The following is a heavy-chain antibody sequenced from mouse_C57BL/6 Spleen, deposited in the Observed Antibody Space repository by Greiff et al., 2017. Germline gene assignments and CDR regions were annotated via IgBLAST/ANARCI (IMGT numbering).Heavy chain of an antibody. CDR3: ARDDGRGRWLLQFAY. J-gene: IGHJ3*01. CDR2: ISDGGSYT. D-gene: IGHD2-3*01. CDR1: GFTFSSYA. V-gene: IGHV5-4*01. Sequence: DVKLVESGGGLVKPGGSLKLSCAASGFTFSSYAMSWVRQTPEKRLAWVATISDGGSYTYYPDNVKGRFTISRDNAKNNLYLQMSHLKSEDTAMYYCARDDGRGRWLLQFAYWGQGTLVTVSA.